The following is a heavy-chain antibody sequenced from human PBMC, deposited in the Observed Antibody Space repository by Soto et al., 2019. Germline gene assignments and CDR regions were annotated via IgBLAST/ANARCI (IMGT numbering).Heavy chain of an antibody. CDR2: ISSSSSYI. CDR3: ARDCHPGDYNPYSYYYGMDV. CDR1: GFTFSSYS. V-gene: IGHV3-21*01. J-gene: IGHJ6*02. Sequence: EVQLVESGGGLVKPGGSLRLSCAASGFTFSSYSMNWVRQAPGKGLEWVSSISSSSSYIYYADSVKGRFTISRDNAKNSLYLQMNSLRAEDKAVYYCARDCHPGDYNPYSYYYGMDVRGQGTTVTVSS. D-gene: IGHD4-17*01.